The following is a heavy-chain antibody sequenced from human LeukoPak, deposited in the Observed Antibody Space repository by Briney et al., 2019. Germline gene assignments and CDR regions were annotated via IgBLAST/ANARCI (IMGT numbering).Heavy chain of an antibody. CDR1: GGSIRSYY. CDR3: ARDSGEMATITSAFDI. V-gene: IGHV4-59*01. Sequence: ASETLSLTCTVSGGSIRSYYWSWIRQPPGKGLEWIGHVYYSGSTDYNPSLKSRVTISVDTSKNQFSLRLSSGTAADTAVYYCARDSGEMATITSAFDIWGQGTMVTVSS. J-gene: IGHJ3*02. D-gene: IGHD5-24*01. CDR2: VYYSGST.